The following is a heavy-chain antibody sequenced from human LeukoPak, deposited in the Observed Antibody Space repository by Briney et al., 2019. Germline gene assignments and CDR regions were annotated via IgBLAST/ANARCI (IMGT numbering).Heavy chain of an antibody. CDR1: GFTFSSYS. V-gene: IGHV3-48*04. D-gene: IGHD3-22*01. Sequence: PGGSLRLSCAASGFTFSSYSMNWVRQAPGKGLEWVSYISSSGSTIYYADSVKGRFTISRDNAKNSLYLQMNSLRAEDTAVYYCARVADSSGYYVGYWGQGTLVTVSS. J-gene: IGHJ4*02. CDR2: ISSSGSTI. CDR3: ARVADSSGYYVGY.